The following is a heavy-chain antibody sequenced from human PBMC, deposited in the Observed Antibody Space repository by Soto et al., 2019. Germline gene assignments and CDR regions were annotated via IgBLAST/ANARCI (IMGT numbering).Heavy chain of an antibody. J-gene: IGHJ4*02. CDR2: ISGSGGST. Sequence: GGSLRLSCAASGFTFSSYAMSWVRQAPGKGLEWVSGISGSGGSTYYADSVKGRFTISRDNSKNTLYLQMNSLRAEDTAVYYCAKENGYSSSWFEFDYWGQGTLVTVSS. D-gene: IGHD6-13*01. CDR3: AKENGYSSSWFEFDY. CDR1: GFTFSSYA. V-gene: IGHV3-23*01.